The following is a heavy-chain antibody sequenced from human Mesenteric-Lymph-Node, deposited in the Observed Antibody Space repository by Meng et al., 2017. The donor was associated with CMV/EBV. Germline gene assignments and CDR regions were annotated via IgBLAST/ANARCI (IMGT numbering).Heavy chain of an antibody. CDR2: IYSGGSST. D-gene: IGHD6-19*01. CDR1: GFTFSSYA. CDR3: ARVGIAVAGTDYYYYYYGMDV. J-gene: IGHJ6*02. V-gene: IGHV3-23*03. Sequence: GESLKISCAASGFTFSSYAMSWVRQAPGKGLEWVSVIYSGGSSTYYADSVKGRFTISRDNSKNTLYLQMNSLRAEDTAVYYCARVGIAVAGTDYYYYYYGMDVWGQGTTVTVSS.